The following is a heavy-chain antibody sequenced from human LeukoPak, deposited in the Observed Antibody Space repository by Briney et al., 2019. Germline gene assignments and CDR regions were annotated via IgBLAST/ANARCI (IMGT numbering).Heavy chain of an antibody. J-gene: IGHJ5*02. CDR3: ARDLAAGYYDFWSGYYMGNWFDP. CDR2: ISDTGNT. CDR1: GFTLSSYA. V-gene: IGHV3-23*01. D-gene: IGHD3-3*01. Sequence: GGSLRLSCAASGFTLSSYAMSWVRQAPGKGLEWVSAISDTGNTYHADSVKGRFTISRDNSKNTLYLQMNSLRAEDTAVYYCARDLAAGYYDFWSGYYMGNWFDPWGQGTLVTVSS.